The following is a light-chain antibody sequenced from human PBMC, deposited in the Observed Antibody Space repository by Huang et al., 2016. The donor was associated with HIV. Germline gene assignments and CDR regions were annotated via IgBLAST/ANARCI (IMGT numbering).Light chain of an antibody. J-gene: IGKJ4*01. CDR1: QNVRSN. Sequence: EIVMTQSPATLSVSPGGGATLSCRASQNVRSNLAWYQQPPGQAPRLLIYDPSTRASGVPARFSGSGSGTEFTLTISGLQSEDFAVYDGQQYDNWPPGLTFGGGTKVEI. CDR2: DPS. CDR3: QQYDNWPPGLT. V-gene: IGKV3D-15*01.